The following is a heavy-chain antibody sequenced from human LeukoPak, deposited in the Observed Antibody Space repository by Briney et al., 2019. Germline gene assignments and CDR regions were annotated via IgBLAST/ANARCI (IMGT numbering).Heavy chain of an antibody. J-gene: IGHJ3*02. CDR2: IYTSGST. D-gene: IGHD2-2*01. V-gene: IGHV4-61*02. CDR3: AREYLDAFDI. Sequence: SQTLSLTCTVSGGSISSGSYYWSWIRQPAGKGLEWIGRIYTSGSTNYNPSLKSRVTISVDTSKNQFSLKLSSVTAADTAVYYCAREYLDAFDIWGQGTMVTVSS. CDR1: GGSISSGSYY.